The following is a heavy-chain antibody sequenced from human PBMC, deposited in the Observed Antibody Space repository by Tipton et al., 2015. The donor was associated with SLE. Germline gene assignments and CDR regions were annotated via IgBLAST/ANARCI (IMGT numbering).Heavy chain of an antibody. Sequence: LRLSCAVYGGSFSGYYWSWIRQPPGKGLEWIGEINHSGSTNYNPSLKSRVTISVYTSKNQFSLKLSSVTAADTAVYYCARTQYTFGGVIAPFDYWGQGTLVTVSS. J-gene: IGHJ4*02. CDR1: GGSFSGYY. CDR3: ARTQYTFGGVIAPFDY. V-gene: IGHV4-34*01. D-gene: IGHD3-16*02. CDR2: INHSGST.